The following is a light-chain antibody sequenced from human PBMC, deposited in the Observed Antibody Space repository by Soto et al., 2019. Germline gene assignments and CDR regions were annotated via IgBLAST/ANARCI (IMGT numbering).Light chain of an antibody. CDR2: KAS. J-gene: IGKJ1*01. V-gene: IGKV1-5*03. CDR1: QSIGTW. CDR3: QQYKSYLWT. Sequence: DIQMTQSPSTLSASVGDRVIITCRASQSIGTWLAWYQQKPGKAPQLLIHKASSLESGVPSRFSGSGSGTEFTLTISSLQPEDFSTYYCQQYKSYLWTFGQGTKVDIK.